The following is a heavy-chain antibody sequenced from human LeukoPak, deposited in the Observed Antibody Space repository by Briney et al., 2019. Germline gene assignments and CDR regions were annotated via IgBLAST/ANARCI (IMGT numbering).Heavy chain of an antibody. Sequence: GASVKVSCKASGCTFTSYYMHWVRQAPGQGLEWMGIINPSGGSTSYAQKFQGRVTMTRDTSTNTDYMEMKRVTSDDTAVYYCARGAEAETSPLDFWGQGTLVIVS. J-gene: IGHJ4*02. CDR2: INPSGGST. V-gene: IGHV1-46*01. CDR1: GCTFTSYY. D-gene: IGHD6-13*01. CDR3: ARGAEAETSPLDF.